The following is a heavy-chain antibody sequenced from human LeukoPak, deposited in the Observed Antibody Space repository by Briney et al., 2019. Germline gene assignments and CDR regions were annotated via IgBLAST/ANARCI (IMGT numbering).Heavy chain of an antibody. D-gene: IGHD5-12*01. CDR1: GFTFSSYD. Sequence: GGSLRLSCAASGFTFSSYDLHWVRQAPGKGLEWVAFIRYDGSNKYYADSVKGRFTISRDNSKNTLSLQMNSLRAEDTAIYYCAKVIVTTSWFDYWGQGTPVTVSS. CDR2: IRYDGSNK. V-gene: IGHV3-30*02. CDR3: AKVIVTTSWFDY. J-gene: IGHJ4*02.